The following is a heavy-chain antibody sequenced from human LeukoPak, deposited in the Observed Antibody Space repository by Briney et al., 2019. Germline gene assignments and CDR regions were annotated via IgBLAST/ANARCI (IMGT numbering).Heavy chain of an antibody. Sequence: SETLSLTCTVSGGSISSYYWSWIRQPPGKGLEWIGYIYYSGSTNYNPSLKSRVTISVDTSKNQSSLKLSSVTAADTAVYYCARSRYYDYVWGSYPRDDAFDIWGQGTMVTVSS. CDR2: IYYSGST. CDR3: ARSRYYDYVWGSYPRDDAFDI. V-gene: IGHV4-59*01. CDR1: GGSISSYY. J-gene: IGHJ3*02. D-gene: IGHD3-16*02.